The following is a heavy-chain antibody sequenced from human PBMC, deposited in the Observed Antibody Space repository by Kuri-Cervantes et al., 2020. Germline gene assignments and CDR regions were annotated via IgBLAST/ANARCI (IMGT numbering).Heavy chain of an antibody. CDR1: GFTFSDYY. J-gene: IGHJ4*02. Sequence: GGSLRLSCAASGFTFSDYYMSWIRQAPGKGLEWVSYISSSGSTIYYADSVKGRFTISRDNAKNSLYLQMNSLRAEDTAVYYCARDPYYGSGSDHFFDYWGQGTLVTVSS. CDR2: ISSSGSTI. V-gene: IGHV3-11*01. CDR3: ARDPYYGSGSDHFFDY. D-gene: IGHD3-10*01.